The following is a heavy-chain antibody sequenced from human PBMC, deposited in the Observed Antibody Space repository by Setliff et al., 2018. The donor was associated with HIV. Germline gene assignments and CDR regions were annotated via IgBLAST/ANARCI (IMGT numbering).Heavy chain of an antibody. V-gene: IGHV1-46*01. D-gene: IGHD6-19*01. J-gene: IGHJ4*01. CDR1: GYTFSTYY. CDR2: INPGRGNT. CDR3: AKAPETSYSTGWYYFDY. Sequence: ASVKVSCKASGYTFSTYYINWMRQAPGQGLEWLAVINPGRGNTNYAQSFQGRVTLTRDTSTDTVYREMNSLRADDTAVYYCAKAPETSYSTGWYYFDYRGHGTLVTVS.